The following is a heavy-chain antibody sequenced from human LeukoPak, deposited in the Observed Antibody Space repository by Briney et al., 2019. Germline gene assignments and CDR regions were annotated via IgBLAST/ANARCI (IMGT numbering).Heavy chain of an antibody. CDR2: IYSCGST. CDR1: GFTVSSNY. J-gene: IGHJ4*02. Sequence: GGSLRLSCAASGFTVSSNYMSWVRQAPGKGLEWVSVIYSCGSTYYADSVKGRFTISRDNSKNTLYLQMNSLRAEDTAVYYCARAGYSSGWYSDYWGQGTLVTVSS. D-gene: IGHD6-19*01. CDR3: ARAGYSSGWYSDY. V-gene: IGHV3-66*01.